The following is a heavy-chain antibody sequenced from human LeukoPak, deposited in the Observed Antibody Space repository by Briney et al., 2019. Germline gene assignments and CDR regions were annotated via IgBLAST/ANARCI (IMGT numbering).Heavy chain of an antibody. CDR3: ARVGEAPDIGGYYFDY. V-gene: IGHV1-69*13. CDR1: GGAFSSYA. J-gene: IGHJ4*02. CDR2: IIPIFGTA. Sequence: SVKVSCKASGGAFSSYAISWVRQAPGQGLEWMGGIIPIFGTANYAQKFQGRVTITADESTSTAYMELSSLRSEDTAVYYCARVGEAPDIGGYYFDYWGQGALVTVSS. D-gene: IGHD2-15*01.